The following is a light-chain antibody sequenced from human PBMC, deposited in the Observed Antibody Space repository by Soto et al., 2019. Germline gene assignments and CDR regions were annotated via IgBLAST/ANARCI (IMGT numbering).Light chain of an antibody. J-gene: IGKJ5*01. CDR2: GAS. Sequence: EIVLTQSPATLSLSPGERATLSCRASQSVSSTYLIWYQQKPGQAPRLLIYGASSRATGVPDRFSGSGSGTDFTLTISSLEPEDFEVYYCQQRSNWPQTFGQGTRLEIK. CDR1: QSVSSTY. CDR3: QQRSNWPQT. V-gene: IGKV3D-20*02.